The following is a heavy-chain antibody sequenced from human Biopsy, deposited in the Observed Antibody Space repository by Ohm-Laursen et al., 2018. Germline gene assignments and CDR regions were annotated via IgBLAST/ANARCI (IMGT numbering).Heavy chain of an antibody. J-gene: IGHJ6*02. Sequence: GSLRLSCSASGFSFSDYHMRWIRQAPGRGLEWVSYISGGGTIYYGDSMKGRVTISRDNAKNSLYLQMHSRRAEDTAVYYCARDTRWSPYSMDVWGQGTTVTVSS. D-gene: IGHD4-23*01. V-gene: IGHV3-11*01. CDR3: ARDTRWSPYSMDV. CDR1: GFSFSDYH. CDR2: ISGGGTI.